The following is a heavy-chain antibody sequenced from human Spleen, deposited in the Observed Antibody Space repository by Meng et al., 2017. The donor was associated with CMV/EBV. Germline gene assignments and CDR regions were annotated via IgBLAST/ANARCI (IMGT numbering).Heavy chain of an antibody. V-gene: IGHV1-18*01. Sequence: TFTDYGISWVRQAPGQGLEWMGWISAYNGDTNYARNLRGRVTMTTDTSTTTAYMELRSLRSDDTAVYYCARDLQYCSSTSCYDDCFDPWGQGTLVTVSS. CDR1: TFTDYG. J-gene: IGHJ5*02. CDR2: ISAYNGDT. D-gene: IGHD2-2*01. CDR3: ARDLQYCSSTSCYDDCFDP.